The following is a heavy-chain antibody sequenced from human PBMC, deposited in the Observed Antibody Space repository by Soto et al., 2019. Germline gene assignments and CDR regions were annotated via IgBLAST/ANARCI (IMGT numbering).Heavy chain of an antibody. CDR2: ISSSSTM. D-gene: IGHD3-22*01. CDR3: ARSTYYYDSSGYYLDY. CDR1: GFTFSSYS. J-gene: IGHJ4*02. Sequence: GGSLRLSCAASGFTFSSYSMNWVRQAPGKGLEWVSYISSSSTMYYADSVKGRFTISRDNAKNSLYLQMNSLRDEDTAVYYCARSTYYYDSSGYYLDYWGQGTLVTVSS. V-gene: IGHV3-48*02.